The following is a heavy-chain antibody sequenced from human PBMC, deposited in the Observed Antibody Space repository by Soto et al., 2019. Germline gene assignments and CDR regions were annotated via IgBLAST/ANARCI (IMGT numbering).Heavy chain of an antibody. CDR3: AKGSGPYRPYYFDY. J-gene: IGHJ4*02. D-gene: IGHD6-25*01. CDR1: GFTFSSYA. V-gene: IGHV3-23*01. CDR2: ITDSGGDT. Sequence: EVQLLESGGDLVQPGGSLRLSCAASGFTFSSYAMSWVRQAPGTGLEWVSAITDSGGDTYYADSVKGRFTLSRDNSKNTLYLEMNSLRAEDTAVYYCAKGSGPYRPYYFDYWGQGTLVTVSS.